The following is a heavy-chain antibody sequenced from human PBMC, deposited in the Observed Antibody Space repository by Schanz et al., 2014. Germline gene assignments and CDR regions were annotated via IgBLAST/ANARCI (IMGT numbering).Heavy chain of an antibody. J-gene: IGHJ4*02. Sequence: EEQVVESGGGLVQPGGSLRLSCAVSGFTVSNTYMCWVRQAPGKGLQWVSCIYLDGSTYYADSVKGRFTISRDNLKNTVYLQMNSLRAGDTAVYYCAKDGRLPYYETGSDFDYWGQGTLVAVSS. CDR3: AKDGRLPYYETGSDFDY. CDR1: GFTVSNTY. CDR2: IYLDGST. V-gene: IGHV3-66*01. D-gene: IGHD3-3*01.